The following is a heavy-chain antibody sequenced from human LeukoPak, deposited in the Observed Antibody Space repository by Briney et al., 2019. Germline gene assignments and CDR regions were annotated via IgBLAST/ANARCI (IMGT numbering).Heavy chain of an antibody. CDR2: IEQDGSEK. Sequence: GGSLRLPCAASGFTFSSYAMSWVRQAPGKGLQWVAKIEQDGSEKYYVDSVKGRFTISRDNAENSLYLQMNSLRVEDTAVYYCAARSSGNPYFWGQGTLVTVSS. D-gene: IGHD1-26*01. J-gene: IGHJ4*02. CDR3: AARSSGNPYF. CDR1: GFTFSSYA. V-gene: IGHV3-7*03.